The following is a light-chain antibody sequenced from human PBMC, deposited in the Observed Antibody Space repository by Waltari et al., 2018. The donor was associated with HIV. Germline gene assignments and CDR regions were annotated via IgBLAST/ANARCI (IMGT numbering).Light chain of an antibody. CDR3: VVWDDSLSGVV. J-gene: IGLJ2*01. V-gene: IGLV1-47*01. Sequence: QSVVTQSPSASGTPGQSVTISCSGSSSNIGSNNVFWYQHSPGTAPKLLIYRDNRRPSGVLDRNSGSSSGTSASLAISGLRSEDEAVYYCVVWDDSLSGVVFGGGTSLTVL. CDR1: SSNIGSNN. CDR2: RDN.